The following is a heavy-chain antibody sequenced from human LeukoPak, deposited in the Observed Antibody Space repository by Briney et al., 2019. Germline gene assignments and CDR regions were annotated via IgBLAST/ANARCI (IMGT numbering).Heavy chain of an antibody. J-gene: IGHJ4*02. CDR2: ISGSGCYT. Sequence: AGGSLRLSCAASGFTFSNYSMSWVRQAPGKGLEWVSIISGSGCYTYYADSVKGRFTLSRDNSKNTLYLQMNSLRAEDTAVYYCAKDTGCYNFRFDYWGEGRLVSVS. CDR3: AKDTGCYNFRFDY. CDR1: GFTFSNYS. D-gene: IGHD5-24*01. V-gene: IGHV3-23*01.